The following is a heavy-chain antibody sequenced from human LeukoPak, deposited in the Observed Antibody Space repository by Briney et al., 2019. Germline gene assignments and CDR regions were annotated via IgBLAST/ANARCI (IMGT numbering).Heavy chain of an antibody. D-gene: IGHD3-22*01. CDR2: IYYSGST. Sequence: KPSETLSLTCTVSGGSISSSSYYWGWIRQPPGKGLEWIGSIYYSGSTYYNPSLKSRVTISVDTSKNQFSLKLSSVTAADTAVYYCARHAPRDESYYYDSSGHFDYWGQGTLVTVSS. J-gene: IGHJ4*02. V-gene: IGHV4-39*01. CDR1: GGSISSSSYY. CDR3: ARHAPRDESYYYDSSGHFDY.